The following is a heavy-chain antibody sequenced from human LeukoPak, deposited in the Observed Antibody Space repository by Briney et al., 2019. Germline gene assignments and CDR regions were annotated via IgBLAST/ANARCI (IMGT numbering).Heavy chain of an antibody. CDR3: ARGVMITFGGVIEPQLYDY. Sequence: PGGSLRLSCSASGFPFSSYAMHWVRQAPGKGLEYVSAISDSGGSTYYADSVKGRFTISRDNSKNTLYLQMSSLRAEDTAVYYCARGVMITFGGVIEPQLYDYWGQGTLVTVSS. CDR2: ISDSGGST. V-gene: IGHV3-64D*09. J-gene: IGHJ4*02. D-gene: IGHD3-16*02. CDR1: GFPFSSYA.